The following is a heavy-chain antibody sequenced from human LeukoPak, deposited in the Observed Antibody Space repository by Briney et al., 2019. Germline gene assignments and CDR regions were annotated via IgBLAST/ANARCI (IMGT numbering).Heavy chain of an antibody. Sequence: ASVKVSCKASGGTFSSYAISWVRQAPGQGLEWMGGIIPIFGTANYAQKFQGRVTITADKSTSTAYMELSSLRSEDTAVYYCAGYSSGWPGDDYYYYYMDVWGKGTTVAMSS. D-gene: IGHD6-19*01. CDR3: AGYSSGWPGDDYYYYYMDV. CDR1: GGTFSSYA. J-gene: IGHJ6*03. CDR2: IIPIFGTA. V-gene: IGHV1-69*06.